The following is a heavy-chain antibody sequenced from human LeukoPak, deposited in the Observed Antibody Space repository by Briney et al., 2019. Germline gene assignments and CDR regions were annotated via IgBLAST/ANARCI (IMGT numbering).Heavy chain of an antibody. CDR1: GYIFSDFY. CDR3: ARGVAVTRSGRSYFDY. D-gene: IGHD6-19*01. V-gene: IGHV1-2*02. Sequence: ASVKVSCKASGYIFSDFYIHWVRQAPGQGLEWMAWINPNSGNTGYAQKFQGRVTMTRDTSISTAYMELSRLRSDDTAVYYCARGVAVTRSGRSYFDYWGQGTLVTVSS. J-gene: IGHJ4*02. CDR2: INPNSGNT.